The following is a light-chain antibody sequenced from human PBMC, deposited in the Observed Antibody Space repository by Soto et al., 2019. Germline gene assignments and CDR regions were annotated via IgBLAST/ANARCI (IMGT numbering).Light chain of an antibody. CDR1: SSDVGAYDY. CDR2: DVT. V-gene: IGLV2-11*01. J-gene: IGLJ2*01. CDR3: CSYAGTYIYVA. Sequence: QSALTQPRSVSGSPGQSVTISCTGTSSDVGAYDYVSWYQQFPGKVPKLIIYDVTKRPSGVPDRFSGSKSGNTASLNISGLQAEDEADYYCCSYAGTYIYVAFGGGTKLTVL.